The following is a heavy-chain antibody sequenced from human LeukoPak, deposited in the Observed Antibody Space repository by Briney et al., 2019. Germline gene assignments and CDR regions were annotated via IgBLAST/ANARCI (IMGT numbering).Heavy chain of an antibody. CDR1: GFTFSSYA. Sequence: GGSLRLSCAASGFTFSSYAMHWVRQAPGKGLEWVAVISYDGSNKYYADSVKGRFTISRDNSKNMLYLQMNSLRAEDTAVYYCAREPSGSYRGGYFDYWGQGTLVTVSS. CDR3: AREPSGSYRGGYFDY. CDR2: ISYDGSNK. V-gene: IGHV3-30-3*01. D-gene: IGHD1-26*01. J-gene: IGHJ4*02.